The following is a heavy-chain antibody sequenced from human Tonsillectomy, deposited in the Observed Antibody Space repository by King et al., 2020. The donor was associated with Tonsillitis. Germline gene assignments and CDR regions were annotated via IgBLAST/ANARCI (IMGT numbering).Heavy chain of an antibody. V-gene: IGHV3-23*04. D-gene: IGHD3-9*01. CDR2: ISGSGGNT. J-gene: IGHJ4*02. Sequence: VQLVESGGGLVQPGGSLRLSCAASGFTFSSYVMSWVRQAPGKGLEWVSTISGSGGNTYYADSVKGRFTISRDNSKNTLYLQMNSLRAEDTAVYYCAKVNYDSLTHFDYWGQGTLVTVSS. CDR1: GFTFSSYV. CDR3: AKVNYDSLTHFDY.